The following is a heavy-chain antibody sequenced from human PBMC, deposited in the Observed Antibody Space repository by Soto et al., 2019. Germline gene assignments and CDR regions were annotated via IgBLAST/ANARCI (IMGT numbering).Heavy chain of an antibody. CDR3: GRDFGLYNWFDP. CDR1: GFTFSDSY. D-gene: IGHD3-3*01. Sequence: QVQLVESGGGLVEPGGSLRLSCAASGFTFSDSYMSWIRQAPGKGLEWVSYISRSGTTIYYADSVKGRFTISRDNAKKSLYLQMSSLRAEDTAVYYCGRDFGLYNWFDPWGQGTLVTVSS. J-gene: IGHJ5*02. CDR2: ISRSGTTI. V-gene: IGHV3-11*01.